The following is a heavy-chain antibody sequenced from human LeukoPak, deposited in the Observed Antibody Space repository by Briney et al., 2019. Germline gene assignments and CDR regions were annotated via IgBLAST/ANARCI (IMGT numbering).Heavy chain of an antibody. V-gene: IGHV3-23*01. D-gene: IGHD5-18*01. CDR3: AKEGGYNYGYLDS. CDR1: GFSYSGYA. CDR2: ISGSGGT. J-gene: IGHJ4*02. Sequence: GGSLRLSCAVSGFSYSGYAMSWVRQAPGKGLEGVSSISGSGGTYYVDSVKGRFTISRDNSKNTLYLQIKSPRAEDTAVYYCAKEGGYNYGYLDSWGQGTLVTVSS.